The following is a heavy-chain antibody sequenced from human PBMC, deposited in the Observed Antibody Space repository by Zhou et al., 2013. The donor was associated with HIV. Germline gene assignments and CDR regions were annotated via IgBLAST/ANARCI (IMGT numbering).Heavy chain of an antibody. CDR2: IIPIFGTA. V-gene: IGHV1-69*05. D-gene: IGHD2-2*01. CDR1: GGTFSSYA. Sequence: QVQLVQSGAEVKKPGSSVKVSCKASGGTFSSYAISWVRQAPGQGLEWMGGIIPIFGTANYAQKFQGRVTITTDESTSTAYMELSSLRSEDTAVYYCARGPTDIVVVPAATQSYYYMDVWGKGTTVTVSS. J-gene: IGHJ6*03. CDR3: ARGPTDIVVVPAATQSYYYMDV.